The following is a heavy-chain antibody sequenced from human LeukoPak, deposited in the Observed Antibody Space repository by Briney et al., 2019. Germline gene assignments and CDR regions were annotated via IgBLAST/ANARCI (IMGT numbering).Heavy chain of an antibody. CDR2: ISSSGSDI. V-gene: IGHV3-48*03. D-gene: IGHD3-22*01. CDR1: GFTFSNYE. Sequence: GGSLRLSCAASGFTFSNYEMHWVRQAPGKGLEWVSYISSSGSDIYYADSVKGRFTISRDNAKNSLYLHMNSLTAEDTAVYYCAKDTANYYDSSGSDYWGQGTLVTVSS. CDR3: AKDTANYYDSSGSDY. J-gene: IGHJ4*02.